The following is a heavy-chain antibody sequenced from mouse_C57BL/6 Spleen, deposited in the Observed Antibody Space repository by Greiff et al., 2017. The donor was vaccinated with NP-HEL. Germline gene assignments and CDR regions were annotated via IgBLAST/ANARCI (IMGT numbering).Heavy chain of an antibody. Sequence: QVQLKQPGAELVKPGASVKLSCKASGYTFTSYWMRWVKQRPGQGLEWIGMIHPNSGSTNYNEKFKGKATLTVDKPSSTAYMQLSSLTSEDSAVYYCARITTVVATEYAMDYWGQGTSVTVSS. CDR2: IHPNSGST. D-gene: IGHD1-1*01. J-gene: IGHJ4*01. V-gene: IGHV1-64*01. CDR3: ARITTVVATEYAMDY. CDR1: GYTFTSYW.